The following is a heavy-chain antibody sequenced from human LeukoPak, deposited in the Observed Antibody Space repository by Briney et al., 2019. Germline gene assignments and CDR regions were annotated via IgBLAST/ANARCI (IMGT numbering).Heavy chain of an antibody. CDR2: IRNDRNNQ. D-gene: IGHD5-18*01. CDR3: AKDLDGYSYGIFDY. CDR1: GFTLSSYG. Sequence: GGSLRLSCAASGFTLSSYGMHWVRQAPGRGLEWVTFIRNDRNNQYYAGSVKGRFTVSRDNSKSAMHLQMNSLRAEDTAMYYCAKDLDGYSYGIFDYWGQGTQVTVSS. V-gene: IGHV3-30*02. J-gene: IGHJ4*02.